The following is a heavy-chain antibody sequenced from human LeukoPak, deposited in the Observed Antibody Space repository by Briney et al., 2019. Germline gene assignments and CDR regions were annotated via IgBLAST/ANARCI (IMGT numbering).Heavy chain of an antibody. CDR1: GGSISSSSYY. Sequence: PSETLSLTCTVSGGSISSSSYYWGWIRQPPGKGLEWIGSIYYSGSTYYNPSLKSRVIISLDTSKNQFSLKLSSVTAADTAVYYCARVLVITFGGLIVPYYFDYWGQGTLVTVSS. CDR3: ARVLVITFGGLIVPYYFDY. V-gene: IGHV4-39*07. D-gene: IGHD3-16*02. CDR2: IYYSGST. J-gene: IGHJ4*02.